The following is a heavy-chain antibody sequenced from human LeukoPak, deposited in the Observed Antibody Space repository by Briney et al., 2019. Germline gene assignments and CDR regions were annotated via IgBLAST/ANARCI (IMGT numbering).Heavy chain of an antibody. J-gene: IGHJ4*02. CDR2: ISSNGGST. V-gene: IGHV3-64*01. CDR3: AREDVTMGFDY. D-gene: IGHD1-1*01. Sequence: GGSLRLSCAASGFTFSSYAMHWVRQAPGKGLEYVSAISSNGGSTYYANSVKGRFTISRDNSKNTLYLQMGSLRAEDMAVYYCAREDVTMGFDYWGQGTLVTVSS. CDR1: GFTFSSYA.